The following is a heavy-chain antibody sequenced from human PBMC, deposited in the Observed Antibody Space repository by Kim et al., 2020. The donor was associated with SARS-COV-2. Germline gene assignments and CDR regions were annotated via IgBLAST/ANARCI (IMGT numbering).Heavy chain of an antibody. J-gene: IGHJ4*01. CDR1: GGSFSGYY. CDR2: INHSGST. Sequence: SETLSLTCAVYGGSFSGYYWSWIRQPPGKGLEWIGEINHSGSTNYNPSLKSRVTISVDTSKNQFSLKLSSVTAADTAVYYCARAQITARSRVQWSPFDY. CDR3: ARAQITARSRVQWSPFDY. V-gene: IGHV4-34*01. D-gene: IGHD2-2*01.